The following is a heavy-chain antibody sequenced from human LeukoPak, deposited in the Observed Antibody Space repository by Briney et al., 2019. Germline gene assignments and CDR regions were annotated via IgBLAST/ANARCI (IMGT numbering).Heavy chain of an antibody. Sequence: SETLSLTCAVYGGSFSGYYWSWIRQPAGKGLEWIGRIYTSGSTNYNPSLKSRVTISVDTSKNQFSLKLSSVAAADTAVYYCARDRHYYPTNWFDPWGQGTLVTVSS. D-gene: IGHD3-10*01. CDR3: ARDRHYYPTNWFDP. V-gene: IGHV4-4*07. CDR1: GGSFSGYY. CDR2: IYTSGST. J-gene: IGHJ5*02.